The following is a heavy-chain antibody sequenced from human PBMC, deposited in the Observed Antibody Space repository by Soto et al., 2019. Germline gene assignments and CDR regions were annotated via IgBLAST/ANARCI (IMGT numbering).Heavy chain of an antibody. J-gene: IGHJ4*02. CDR3: ARLKTYDILNKSDY. D-gene: IGHD3-9*01. Sequence: PSETLSLTCSVSGGSISSSYYYWGWIRQPPGKGLEWIGSIYYSVSSYYNPSLKSRVSMSVDTSRKQLSLKLTSVTASDTAVYYCARLKTYDILNKSDYWGQGSLVT. CDR2: IYYSVSS. V-gene: IGHV4-39*01. CDR1: GGSISSSYYY.